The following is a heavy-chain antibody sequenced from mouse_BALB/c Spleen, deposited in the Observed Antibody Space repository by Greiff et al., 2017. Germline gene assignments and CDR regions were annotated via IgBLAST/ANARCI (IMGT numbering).Heavy chain of an antibody. CDR1: GYSITSGYY. V-gene: IGHV3-6*02. Sequence: VQLKESGPGLVKPSQSLSLTCSVTGYSITSGYYWNWIRQFPGNKLEWMGYISYDGSNNYNPSLKNRISITRDTSKNQFFLKLNSVTTEDTATYYCARRRYDYFDYWGQGTTLTVSS. J-gene: IGHJ2*01. D-gene: IGHD2-14*01. CDR2: ISYDGSN. CDR3: ARRRYDYFDY.